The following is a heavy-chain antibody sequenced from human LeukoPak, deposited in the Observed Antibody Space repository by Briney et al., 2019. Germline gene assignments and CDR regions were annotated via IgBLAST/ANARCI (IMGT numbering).Heavy chain of an antibody. V-gene: IGHV4-4*07. CDR1: GGSISSYY. Sequence: SETLSLTCTVSGGSISSYYWSWIRQPAGKGLEWIGRIYTSGSTNYNPSLKSRVTMSIDTSKNQFSLNLISLTAADTAIYYCASRPQWPVWGQGILVTVSS. D-gene: IGHD6-19*01. J-gene: IGHJ4*02. CDR2: IYTSGST. CDR3: ASRPQWPV.